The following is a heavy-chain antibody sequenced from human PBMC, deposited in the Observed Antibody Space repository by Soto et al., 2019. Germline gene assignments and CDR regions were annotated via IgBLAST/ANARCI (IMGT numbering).Heavy chain of an antibody. CDR3: ARVLMGGGDCYSCALDI. J-gene: IGHJ3*02. D-gene: IGHD2-21*01. CDR2: ISSSSSYI. V-gene: IGHV3-21*01. Sequence: PGGSLRLSCAASGFTFSSYSMNWVRQAPGKGLEWVSSISSSSSYIYYADSVKGRFTISRDNAKNSLYLQMNSLRAEDTAVYYCARVLMGGGDCYSCALDIWGQGTMVTVSS. CDR1: GFTFSSYS.